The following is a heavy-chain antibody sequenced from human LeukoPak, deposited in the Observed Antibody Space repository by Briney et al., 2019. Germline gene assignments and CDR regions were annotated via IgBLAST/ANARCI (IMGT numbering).Heavy chain of an antibody. D-gene: IGHD1-26*01. CDR3: ARGIVGATRLDY. J-gene: IGHJ4*02. Sequence: SQTLSLTCTVSGGSISSGGYYWSWIRQPPGKGLEWIGYIYYSGSTNYNPSLKSRVTISVDTSKNQFSLKLSSVTAADTAVYYCARGIVGATRLDYWGQGTLVTVSS. CDR2: IYYSGST. CDR1: GGSISSGGYY. V-gene: IGHV4-61*08.